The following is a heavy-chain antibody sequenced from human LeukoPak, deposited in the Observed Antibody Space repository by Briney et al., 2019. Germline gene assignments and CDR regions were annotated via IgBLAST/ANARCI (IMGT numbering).Heavy chain of an antibody. J-gene: IGHJ6*03. Sequence: GGSLRLSCAASGFTFSSYAMSWVRQAPGKGLEWVSVISGSGGSTYYADSVKGRFTISRDNSKNTLYLQMNSLRAEDTAVYYCAKDGNGYSSSWHYYYYYMDVWGKGTTVTVSS. CDR1: GFTFSSYA. CDR2: ISGSGGST. V-gene: IGHV3-23*01. D-gene: IGHD6-13*01. CDR3: AKDGNGYSSSWHYYYYYMDV.